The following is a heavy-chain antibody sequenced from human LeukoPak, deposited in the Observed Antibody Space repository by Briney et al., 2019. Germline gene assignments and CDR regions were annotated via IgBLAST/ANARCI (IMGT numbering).Heavy chain of an antibody. CDR2: INHSGST. D-gene: IGHD5-12*01. CDR1: GGSFSGYY. CDR3: ASGGRWLHPIDY. Sequence: PSETLSLTCAVYGGSFSGYYWSWIRQPPGEGLEWIGEINHSGSTNYNPSLKSRVTISVDTSKNQFSLKLGSVTAADTAVYYCASGGRWLHPIDYWGQGTLVTVSS. V-gene: IGHV4-34*01. J-gene: IGHJ4*02.